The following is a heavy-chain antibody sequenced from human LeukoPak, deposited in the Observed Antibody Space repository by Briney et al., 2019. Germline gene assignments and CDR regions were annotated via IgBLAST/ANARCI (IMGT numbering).Heavy chain of an antibody. CDR1: GGSISSFY. D-gene: IGHD6-13*01. J-gene: IGHJ3*02. Sequence: SETLSLTCKVSGGSISSFYWSWIRQPPGKGLEWIGYIFYSGSTNYNPSLKSRVTISVDTSKNQFSLKLSSVTAADTAVYYCARDTAAAGTEGAFDIWGQGTMVTVSS. CDR3: ARDTAAAGTEGAFDI. V-gene: IGHV4-59*01. CDR2: IFYSGST.